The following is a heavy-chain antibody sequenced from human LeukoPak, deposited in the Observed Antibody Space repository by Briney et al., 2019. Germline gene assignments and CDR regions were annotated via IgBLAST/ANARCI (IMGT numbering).Heavy chain of an antibody. Sequence: PGGSLRLSCVVSGFTLSSDWMSWVRQAPGKGLEWVANIKKDGIEKYYVESVKGRFTISRDNAKYSLSLQMNSLRAEDTAVYYCARGRYSSRSGGYYFDIWGQGTLVTVSS. CDR2: IKKDGIEK. CDR1: GFTLSSDW. V-gene: IGHV3-7*01. CDR3: ARGRYSSRSGGYYFDI. J-gene: IGHJ4*02. D-gene: IGHD2-2*01.